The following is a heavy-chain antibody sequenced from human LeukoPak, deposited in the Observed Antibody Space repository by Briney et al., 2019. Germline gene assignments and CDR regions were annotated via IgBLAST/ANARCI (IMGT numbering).Heavy chain of an antibody. V-gene: IGHV1-2*02. CDR2: INPDGDVT. CDR3: ARGPNHYYYMDF. D-gene: IGHD2-8*01. CDR1: GYTFTSYG. Sequence: GASVKVSCKASGYTFTSYGISWVRQAPGRGLEWMGWINPDGDVTKSAQKFQGRVTMTTDKSINTVFMELSGLTSDDTALYYCARGPNHYYYMDFWGKGTTVSVSS. J-gene: IGHJ6*03.